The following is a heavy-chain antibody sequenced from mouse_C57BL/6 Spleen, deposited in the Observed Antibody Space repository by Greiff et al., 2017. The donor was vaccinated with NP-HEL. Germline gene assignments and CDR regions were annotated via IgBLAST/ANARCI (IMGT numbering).Heavy chain of an antibody. CDR1: GYAFSSSW. V-gene: IGHV1-82*01. Sequence: VKLQESGPELVKPGASVKISCKASGYAFSSSWMNWVKQRPGKGLEWIGRIYPGDGDTNYNGKFKGKATLTADKSSSTAYMQLSSLTSEDSAVYFCARSQFITTVEWYFDVWGTGTTVTVSS. CDR3: ARSQFITTVEWYFDV. CDR2: IYPGDGDT. D-gene: IGHD1-1*01. J-gene: IGHJ1*03.